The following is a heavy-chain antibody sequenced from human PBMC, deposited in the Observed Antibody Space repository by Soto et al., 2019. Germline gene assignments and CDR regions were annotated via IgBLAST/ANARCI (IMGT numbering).Heavy chain of an antibody. CDR1: GFTFSSYA. CDR3: AKGPVTTPYYYYYGMDV. J-gene: IGHJ6*02. CDR2: ISGSGGST. D-gene: IGHD4-4*01. V-gene: IGHV3-23*01. Sequence: EVQLLESGGGLVQPGGSLRLPCAASGFTFSSYAMSWVRQAPGKGLEWVSAISGSGGSTYYADSVKGRFTISRDNSKNTLYLQMNSLRAEDTAVYYCAKGPVTTPYYYYYGMDVWGQGTTVTVSS.